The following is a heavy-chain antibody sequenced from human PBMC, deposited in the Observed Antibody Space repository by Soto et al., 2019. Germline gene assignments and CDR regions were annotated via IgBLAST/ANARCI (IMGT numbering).Heavy chain of an antibody. V-gene: IGHV1-69*01. Sequence: QVQLVQSGAEVKKPGSSVKVSCKASGGTFSSYAISWVRQAPGQGLEWMGGIIPIFGTANYAQKFQGRVTITADESTSTAYMELSSLRSEDTAVYYCAXXXXATTRSHYYYGMDVWGQGTTVTVSS. CDR1: GGTFSSYA. CDR3: AXXXXATTRSHYYYGMDV. D-gene: IGHD1-1*01. J-gene: IGHJ6*02. CDR2: IIPIFGTA.